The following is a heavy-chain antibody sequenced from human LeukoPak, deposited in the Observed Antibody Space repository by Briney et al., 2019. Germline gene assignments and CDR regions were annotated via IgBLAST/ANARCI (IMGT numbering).Heavy chain of an antibody. Sequence: PSETLSLTCTVSSGSISSSSFYWGWIRQPPGKGLEWIGSIYYSGGTYYNPSLKSRFTISVDTSKNQFSLKLISVTAADTAVYYCARSRVGPTDGGGFDYWGQGTLVTVSS. CDR1: SGSISSSSFY. J-gene: IGHJ4*02. CDR3: ARSRVGPTDGGGFDY. D-gene: IGHD1-26*01. V-gene: IGHV4-39*01. CDR2: IYYSGGT.